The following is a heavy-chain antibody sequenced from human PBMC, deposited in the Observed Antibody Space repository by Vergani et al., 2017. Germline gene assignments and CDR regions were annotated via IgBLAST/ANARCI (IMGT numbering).Heavy chain of an antibody. CDR2: ISYDGSNK. CDR1: GFTFSSYG. V-gene: IGHV3-30*18. D-gene: IGHD3-10*01. J-gene: IGHJ4*02. Sequence: QVQLVESGGGVVQPGRSLRLSCAASGFTFSSYGMHWVRQAPGKGLEWVAVISYDGSNKYYADSVKGRFTISRDNSKNTLYLQMNSLRAEDTAVYYCAKDRRELLWFGELDYWGQGTLVTVSS. CDR3: AKDRRELLWFGELDY.